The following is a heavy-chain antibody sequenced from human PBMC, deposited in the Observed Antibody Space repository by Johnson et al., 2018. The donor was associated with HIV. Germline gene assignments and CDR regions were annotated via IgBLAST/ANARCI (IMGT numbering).Heavy chain of an antibody. Sequence: QVQLVESGGGVVQPGRSLRLSCAASGFTFSSYGMYWVRQAPGKGLAWVAVIWYDGSNKYYADSVKGRFTISRDNSKNTLYLQMNSLRAEDTAVYYCAKDRILSGYGPGAFDIWGQGTMVTVSS. D-gene: IGHD5-12*01. J-gene: IGHJ3*02. CDR1: GFTFSSYG. CDR2: IWYDGSNK. CDR3: AKDRILSGYGPGAFDI. V-gene: IGHV3-33*06.